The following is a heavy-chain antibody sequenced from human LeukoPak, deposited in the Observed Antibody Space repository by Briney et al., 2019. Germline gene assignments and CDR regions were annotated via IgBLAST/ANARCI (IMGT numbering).Heavy chain of an antibody. V-gene: IGHV4-59*08. Sequence: SETLSLTCTVSGGSISSYYWSWIRQPPGNGLEWIGYIYYSGSTNYNPSLKSRVTISVDPSKPQFSLKLSSVTAADTAMYYCARLYSSSWSGAFDIWGQGTMVTVSS. CDR1: GGSISSYY. CDR3: ARLYSSSWSGAFDI. CDR2: IYYSGST. D-gene: IGHD6-13*01. J-gene: IGHJ3*02.